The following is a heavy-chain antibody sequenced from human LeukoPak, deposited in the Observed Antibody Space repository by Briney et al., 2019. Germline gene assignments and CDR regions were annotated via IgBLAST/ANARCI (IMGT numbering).Heavy chain of an antibody. J-gene: IGHJ3*02. Sequence: GESLKISCKGSGYSFTNYWIGWVRQMPGKGLEWMGIIFPGDSDTRYSPSFQGQVTISADKSISTAYLQWSSLKASDTAMYYCARPKRGYYDSSFFDIWGQGTMVTVSS. CDR2: IFPGDSDT. V-gene: IGHV5-51*01. CDR3: ARPKRGYYDSSFFDI. CDR1: GYSFTNYW. D-gene: IGHD3-22*01.